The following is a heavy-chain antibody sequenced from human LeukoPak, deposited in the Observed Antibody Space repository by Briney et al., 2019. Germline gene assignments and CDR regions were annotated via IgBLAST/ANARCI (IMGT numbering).Heavy chain of an antibody. CDR3: ARGSNYDSSGYYYFDY. CDR2: IIPIFGTA. V-gene: IGHV1-69*05. CDR1: GGTFSSYA. D-gene: IGHD3-22*01. J-gene: IGHJ4*02. Sequence: GSSVKVSCKASGGTFSSYAISWVRQAPGQGLEWMGGIIPIFGTANYAQKFQGRVTITTDESTSTAYMELSSLRSEDTAVYYCARGSNYDSSGYYYFDYWGQGTLVTVSS.